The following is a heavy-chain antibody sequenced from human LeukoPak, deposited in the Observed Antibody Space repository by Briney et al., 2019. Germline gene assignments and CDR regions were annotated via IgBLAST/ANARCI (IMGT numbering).Heavy chain of an antibody. J-gene: IGHJ4*02. CDR2: IKQDESEI. CDR1: GFTFSNYW. D-gene: IGHD2-8*02. CDR3: ASGWGPMVVSY. Sequence: GGSLRLSCAASGFTFSNYWMSWARQSPGKGLEWVAKIKQDESEIYYVDSVKGRFTISRDNAKNSLYLQMNSLRAEDTAVYYCASGWGPMVVSYWGQGTLVTVSS. V-gene: IGHV3-7*01.